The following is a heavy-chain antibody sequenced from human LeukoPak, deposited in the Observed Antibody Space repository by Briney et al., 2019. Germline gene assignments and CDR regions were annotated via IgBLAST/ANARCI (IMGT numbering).Heavy chain of an antibody. V-gene: IGHV3-48*01. CDR3: ARDYLYAFDY. D-gene: IGHD2-2*01. Sequence: PGGSLRLSCAASGFSFSSCSMNRVRQAPGKGLEWVSYISGSGNAKHYTDSVEGRFTISRDNAKNALYLQMNSLRAEDTAVYFCARDYLYAFDYWGQGTLVTVSS. CDR2: ISGSGNAK. CDR1: GFSFSSCS. J-gene: IGHJ4*02.